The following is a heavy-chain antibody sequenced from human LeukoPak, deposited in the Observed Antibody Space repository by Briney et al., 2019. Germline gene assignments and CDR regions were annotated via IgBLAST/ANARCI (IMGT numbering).Heavy chain of an antibody. CDR3: ARGGSRGYSYVPLDY. CDR1: GYTFTGYY. Sequence: ASVKVSCKASGYTFTGYYMHWVRQAPGQGLEWMGRINPNSGGTNYAQKFQGRVTMTRDTSISTAYMELSRLRSDDTAVYYCARGGSRGYSYVPLDYWDQGTLVTVSS. D-gene: IGHD5-18*01. J-gene: IGHJ4*02. V-gene: IGHV1-2*06. CDR2: INPNSGGT.